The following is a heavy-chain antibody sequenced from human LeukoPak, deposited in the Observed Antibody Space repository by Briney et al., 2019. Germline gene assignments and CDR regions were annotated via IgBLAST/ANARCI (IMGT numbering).Heavy chain of an antibody. CDR3: ARVTYSSGWYVDY. CDR1: GFTFSTYW. Sequence: GGSLRLSCAASGFTFSTYWMSWVRQAPGKGLECVANIKQDGSERNYVDSVKGRFTISRDNAKNSLYLQLNSLRAEDTAVYYCARVTYSSGWYVDYWGQGTLVTVSS. J-gene: IGHJ4*02. CDR2: IKQDGSER. V-gene: IGHV3-7*01. D-gene: IGHD6-19*01.